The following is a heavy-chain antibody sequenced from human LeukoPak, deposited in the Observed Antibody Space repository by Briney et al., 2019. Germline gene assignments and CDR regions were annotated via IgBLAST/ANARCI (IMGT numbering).Heavy chain of an antibody. V-gene: IGHV4-59*01. J-gene: IGHJ4*02. CDR1: GGSIKSYY. CDR3: ARSGGYSGYDVDY. D-gene: IGHD5-12*01. Sequence: SETLSLTCTVSGGSIKSYYWHWIRQPPGKGLEWIGYISYSGSTNYNPSLKSRVTISIDTSKNQLSLKLSSVTAADTAVYHCARSGGYSGYDVDYWGQGTLVTVSS. CDR2: ISYSGST.